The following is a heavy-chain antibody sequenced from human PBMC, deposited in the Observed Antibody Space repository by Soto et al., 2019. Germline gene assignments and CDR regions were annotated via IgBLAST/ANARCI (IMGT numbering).Heavy chain of an antibody. CDR1: GFTFSSYW. V-gene: IGHV3-74*01. Sequence: EVQLVESGGGLVQPGGSLRLSCAASGFTFSSYWMHWVRQAPGKGLVWVARINSDGSSTSYADSVKGRFTISRDNAKNTLYLQMNSLRAEDTAVYYCASNRIPIYYYSMDVWSNGTTVTVSS. J-gene: IGHJ6*03. CDR3: ASNRIPIYYYSMDV. D-gene: IGHD2-2*02. CDR2: INSDGSST.